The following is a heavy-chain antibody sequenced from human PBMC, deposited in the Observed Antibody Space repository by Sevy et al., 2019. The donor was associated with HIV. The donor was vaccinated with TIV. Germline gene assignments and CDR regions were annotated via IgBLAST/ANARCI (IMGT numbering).Heavy chain of an antibody. V-gene: IGHV3-30-3*01. D-gene: IGHD3-10*01. CDR2: ISYDGSNK. J-gene: IGHJ4*02. Sequence: GGSLRLSCAASGFTFSSYAVHWVRQAPGKGLEWVAVISYDGSNKYYADSVKGRFTISRDNSKNTLYLQMNSLRAEDTAVYYCARDSPVSMTGSGSYPGDFDYWGQGTLVTVSS. CDR1: GFTFSSYA. CDR3: ARDSPVSMTGSGSYPGDFDY.